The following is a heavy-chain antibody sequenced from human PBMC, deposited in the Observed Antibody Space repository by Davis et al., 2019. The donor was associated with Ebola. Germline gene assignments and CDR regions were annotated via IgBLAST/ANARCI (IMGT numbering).Heavy chain of an antibody. Sequence: AASVKVSCKASGYTFTSYATSWVRQAPGQGLEWMGWISAYNGNTNYAQKLQGRVTMTTDTSTSTAYMELRSLRSDDTAVYYCASFPLGKDFGVSRYWGQGTLVTVSS. J-gene: IGHJ4*02. CDR3: ASFPLGKDFGVSRY. V-gene: IGHV1-18*01. D-gene: IGHD3-16*01. CDR1: GYTFTSYA. CDR2: ISAYNGNT.